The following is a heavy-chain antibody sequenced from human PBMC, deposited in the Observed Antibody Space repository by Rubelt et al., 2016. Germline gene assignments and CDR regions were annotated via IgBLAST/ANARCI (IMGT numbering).Heavy chain of an antibody. D-gene: IGHD5-12*01. Sequence: QVQLVQSGAEVKKPGASVKVSCKASGYTFTSYYMHWVRQAPGQGLEWMGIINPSGGSTSYAQKVQGRGTMTRATSTSTVYMERSSLRSEDTAVYYCARSGENSGYWQFDYWGQGTLVTVSS. V-gene: IGHV1-46*01. CDR1: GYTFTSYY. CDR3: ARSGENSGYWQFDY. CDR2: INPSGGST. J-gene: IGHJ4*02.